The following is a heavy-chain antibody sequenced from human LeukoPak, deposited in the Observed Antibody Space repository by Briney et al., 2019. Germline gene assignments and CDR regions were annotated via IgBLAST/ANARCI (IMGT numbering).Heavy chain of an antibody. Sequence: SQTLSLTCDISGDTVSSNSAAWNWIRQSPSRGLEWLGRTYYRSKWYNDYAVSVKSRITISPDTSKNQFSLQLNSVTADDTAVYYCARGFALDFWGQGTMVTVSS. CDR2: TYYRSKWYN. CDR1: GDTVSSNSAA. CDR3: ARGFALDF. J-gene: IGHJ3*01. V-gene: IGHV6-1*01.